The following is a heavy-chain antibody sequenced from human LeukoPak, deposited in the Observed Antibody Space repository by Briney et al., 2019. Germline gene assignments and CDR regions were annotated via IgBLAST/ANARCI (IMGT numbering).Heavy chain of an antibody. CDR3: TTDRRGLANV. V-gene: IGHV3-15*01. CDR2: IRSKPDGGTT. D-gene: IGHD3-10*01. Sequence: GGSLRLSCAASGFTFSTYAMTWVRQAPGKGLEWVGRIRSKPDGGTTDYVAPVKGRFTISRDHSQNTLYLQMNSLRTEDTAVYYCTTDRRGLANVWGQGTTVTVSS. J-gene: IGHJ6*02. CDR1: GFTFSTYA.